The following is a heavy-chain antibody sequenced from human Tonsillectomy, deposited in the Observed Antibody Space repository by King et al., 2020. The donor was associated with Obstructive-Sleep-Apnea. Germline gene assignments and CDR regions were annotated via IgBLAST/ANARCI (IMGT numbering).Heavy chain of an antibody. V-gene: IGHV4-38-2*02. CDR3: ARATSGELFVV. D-gene: IGHD3-10*01. CDR1: GYSISSGYY. J-gene: IGHJ4*02. CDR2: IYHSGST. Sequence: VQLQESGPGLVKPSETLSLTCTVSGYSISSGYYWGWIGQPQGRGLEWIGRIYHSGSTYYNPTLKSRVTISVDTSKNQFSLKLSSVTAADTAVYYCARATSGELFVVWGQGTLVTVSS.